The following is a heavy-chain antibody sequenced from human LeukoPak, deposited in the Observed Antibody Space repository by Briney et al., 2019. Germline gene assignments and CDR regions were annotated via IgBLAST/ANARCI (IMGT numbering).Heavy chain of an antibody. CDR3: ARSYSSGWYPGY. CDR2: ISSSSSYI. D-gene: IGHD6-19*01. V-gene: IGHV3-21*01. J-gene: IGHJ4*02. CDR1: GFTFSSYN. Sequence: GGSLRLSCAASGFTFSSYNMNWVRQAPGKGLEWVSSISSSSSYIYYADSVKGRFTISRDYAKNSLYLQMNSLRAEDTAVYYCARSYSSGWYPGYWGQGTPVTVSS.